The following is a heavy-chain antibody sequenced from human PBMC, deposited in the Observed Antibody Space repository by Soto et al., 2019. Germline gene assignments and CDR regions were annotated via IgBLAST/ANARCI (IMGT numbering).Heavy chain of an antibody. CDR3: ARRPEMATIYFDY. CDR2: IIPIFGTA. D-gene: IGHD5-12*01. CDR1: GGTFSSYA. Sequence: SVKVSCKASGGTFSSYAISWVRQAPGQGLEWMGGIIPIFGTANYAQKFQGRVTITADESTGTAYMELSSLRSEDTAVYYCARRPEMATIYFDYWGQGTLVTVSS. V-gene: IGHV1-69*13. J-gene: IGHJ4*02.